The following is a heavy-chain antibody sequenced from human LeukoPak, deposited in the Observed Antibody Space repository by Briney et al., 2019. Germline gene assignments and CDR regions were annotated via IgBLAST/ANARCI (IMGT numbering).Heavy chain of an antibody. CDR2: ISSSSSTI. V-gene: IGHV3-48*04. Sequence: GGSLRLSCAASGFTFSSYSMNWVRQAPGKGLEWVSYISSSSSTIYYADSVKGRFTISRDNAKNSLYLQMNSLRAEDTAVYYCARTISSGWYGRAFDIWGQGTMVTVSS. J-gene: IGHJ3*02. CDR3: ARTISSGWYGRAFDI. CDR1: GFTFSSYS. D-gene: IGHD6-19*01.